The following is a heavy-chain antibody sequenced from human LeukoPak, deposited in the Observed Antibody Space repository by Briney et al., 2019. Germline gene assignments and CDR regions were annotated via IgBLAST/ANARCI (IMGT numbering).Heavy chain of an antibody. V-gene: IGHV3-15*01. CDR3: TTDLTVTTGDY. Sequence: PGGSLRLSCAASGFTFSNAWMSWVRQAPGKGLEWVGRIKSKTDGGTTDYAAPVKGRFTISKDDSKNTLYLQMNSLKTEDTAVYYCTTDLTVTTGDYWGQGTLVTVSS. CDR1: GFTFSNAW. D-gene: IGHD4-11*01. J-gene: IGHJ4*02. CDR2: IKSKTDGGTT.